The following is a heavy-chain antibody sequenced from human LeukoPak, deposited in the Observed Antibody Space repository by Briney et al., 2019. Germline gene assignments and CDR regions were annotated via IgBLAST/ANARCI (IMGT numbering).Heavy chain of an antibody. CDR3: AELGITMIGGV. CDR1: GFTFSSYS. V-gene: IGHV3-21*01. CDR2: ISSSSYI. D-gene: IGHD3-10*02. Sequence: GGSLRLSCAASGFTFSSYSMNWVRQAPGKGLEWVSSISSSSYIYYTDSVKGRFTISRDNAKNSLYLQMNSLRAEDTAVYYCAELGITMIGGVWGKGTTVTISS. J-gene: IGHJ6*04.